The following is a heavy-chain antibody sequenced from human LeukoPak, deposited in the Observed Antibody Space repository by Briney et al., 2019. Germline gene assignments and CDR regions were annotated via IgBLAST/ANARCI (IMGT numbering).Heavy chain of an antibody. Sequence: PGGSLRLSCAASGLTFSSYEMNWVRQAPGKGLEWVSYISSSGSTIYYADSVKGRFTISRDNAKNSLYLQMNSLRAEDTAVYYCASAGVYCSSTNCYNYYYYGMDVWGQGTTVTVSS. V-gene: IGHV3-48*03. J-gene: IGHJ6*02. CDR3: ASAGVYCSSTNCYNYYYYGMDV. D-gene: IGHD2-2*01. CDR1: GLTFSSYE. CDR2: ISSSGSTI.